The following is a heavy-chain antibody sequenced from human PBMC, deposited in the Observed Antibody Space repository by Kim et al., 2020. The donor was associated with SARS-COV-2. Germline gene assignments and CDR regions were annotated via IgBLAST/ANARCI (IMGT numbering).Heavy chain of an antibody. J-gene: IGHJ5*02. CDR1: GFTFISYG. CDR3: AKGGIAAGENWFDP. D-gene: IGHD6-13*01. V-gene: IGHV3-30*18. CDR2: ISYDGSNK. Sequence: GGSLRLSCAASGFTFISYGMHWVRQAPGKGLEWVAVISYDGSNKYYADSVKGRFTISRDNSKNTLYLQMNSLRAEDTAVYYCAKGGIAAGENWFDPWGQGTLVTVYS.